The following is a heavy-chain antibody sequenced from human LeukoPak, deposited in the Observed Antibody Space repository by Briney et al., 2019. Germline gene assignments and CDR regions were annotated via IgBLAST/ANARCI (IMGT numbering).Heavy chain of an antibody. V-gene: IGHV3-21*01. D-gene: IGHD5-18*01. CDR2: ISSSSSYI. J-gene: IGHJ4*02. CDR1: GFTFSSYS. Sequence: GGSLRLSCAASGFTFSSYSMNWVRQAPGKGLEWVSSISSSSSYIYYADSVKGRFTISRDNAKNSLYLQMNSLRAEDTAVYYYANSPGGDTAMVDYFDYWGQGTLVTVSS. CDR3: ANSPGGDTAMVDYFDY.